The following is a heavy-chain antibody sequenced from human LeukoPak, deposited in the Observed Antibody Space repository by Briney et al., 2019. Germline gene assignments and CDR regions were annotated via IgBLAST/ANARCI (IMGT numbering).Heavy chain of an antibody. Sequence: SETLSLTCTVSGGSISSSSYYWGWIRQPPGKGLAWIGSIYYSGSTYYNPSLKSRVTISVDTSKNQFSLKLSSVTAADTAVYYCAKYYYDSSGYSSADYWGQGTLVTVSS. V-gene: IGHV4-39*01. J-gene: IGHJ4*02. CDR1: GGSISSSSYY. CDR3: AKYYYDSSGYSSADY. D-gene: IGHD3-22*01. CDR2: IYYSGST.